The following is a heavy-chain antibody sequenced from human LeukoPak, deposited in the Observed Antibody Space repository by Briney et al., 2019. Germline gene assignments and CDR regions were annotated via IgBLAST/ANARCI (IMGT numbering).Heavy chain of an antibody. CDR3: ARDKDMVRGIWNYYFGMDV. V-gene: IGHV3-48*03. J-gene: IGHJ6*02. CDR2: ISSSGSTI. Sequence: SGGSLRLSCAASGFTLSSYEMNWVRQAPGKGLEWVSYISSSGSTIYYADSVKGRFIISRDNAKNSLYLQMNSLRAEDTAVYYCARDKDMVRGIWNYYFGMDVWGQGTTVTVSS. CDR1: GFTLSSYE. D-gene: IGHD3-10*01.